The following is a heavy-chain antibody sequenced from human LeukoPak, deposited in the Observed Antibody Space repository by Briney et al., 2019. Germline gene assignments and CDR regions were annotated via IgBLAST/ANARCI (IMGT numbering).Heavy chain of an antibody. J-gene: IGHJ4*02. V-gene: IGHV1-18*01. CDR2: ISAYNGNT. Sequence: ASVKVSCKASGYTFTSYGISGVRQAPGQGLEWMGWISAYNGNTNYAQKLQGRVTMTTDTSTSTACMELRSLRSDDTAVYYCARDMGVGGDYFDYWGQGTLVTVSS. D-gene: IGHD1-26*01. CDR3: ARDMGVGGDYFDY. CDR1: GYTFTSYG.